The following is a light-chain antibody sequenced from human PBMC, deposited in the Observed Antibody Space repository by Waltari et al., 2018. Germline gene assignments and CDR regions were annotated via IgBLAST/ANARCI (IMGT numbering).Light chain of an antibody. CDR1: QSVSDY. J-gene: IGKJ2*01. CDR2: TAS. CDR3: QQSYTTPYT. Sequence: DIQMTQSPSYLSASLGDRVTITCRASQSVSDYLNWYHQKPGKAPRLLIYTASSLQSGVPSTFSGSGSGTEFTLTISSLQIEDFATYYCQQSYTTPYTFGQGTKLEIK. V-gene: IGKV1-39*01.